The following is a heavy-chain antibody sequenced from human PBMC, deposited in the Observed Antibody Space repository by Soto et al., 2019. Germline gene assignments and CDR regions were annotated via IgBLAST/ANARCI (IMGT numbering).Heavy chain of an antibody. D-gene: IGHD6-13*01. Sequence: ASVKVSCKASGYTFTSYGISWVRQAPGQGLEWMGWISAYNGNTNYAQKLQGRVTMTTDTSTSTAYMELRSLRSDDTAVYYCVRDRRYSSSWYYPGNFDYWGQGTLVTVSS. CDR1: GYTFTSYG. CDR3: VRDRRYSSSWYYPGNFDY. CDR2: ISAYNGNT. V-gene: IGHV1-18*01. J-gene: IGHJ4*02.